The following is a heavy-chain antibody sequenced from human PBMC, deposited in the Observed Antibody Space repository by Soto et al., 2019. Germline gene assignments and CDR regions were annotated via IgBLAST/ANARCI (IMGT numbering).Heavy chain of an antibody. J-gene: IGHJ6*02. D-gene: IGHD2-15*01. CDR3: APLSVSLSGPYGIHV. CDR1: GYSVSSSDYY. Sequence: PSETLSLTCSVSGYSVSSSDYYWAWIRQPPGKGLEWIGSMLYSGLTYYNPSLKSRVNLSVDTSKNQFSVRLNSVTASDTAVYYCAPLSVSLSGPYGIHVWGQGTTVTVSS. CDR2: MLYSGLT. V-gene: IGHV4-39*01.